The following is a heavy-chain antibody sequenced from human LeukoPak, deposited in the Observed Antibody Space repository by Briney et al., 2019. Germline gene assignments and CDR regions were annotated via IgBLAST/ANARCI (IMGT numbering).Heavy chain of an antibody. CDR3: ARGVGITMVRGVIWFDP. J-gene: IGHJ5*02. Sequence: SETLSLTCTVSGGSISSGRYYWSWIRQPAGKGLEWIGRIYTSGSTNYNPSLKSRVTISVDTSKNQFSLKLSSVTAADTAVYYCARGVGITMVRGVIWFDPWGQGTLVTVSS. CDR2: IYTSGST. CDR1: GGSISSGRYY. D-gene: IGHD3-10*01. V-gene: IGHV4-61*02.